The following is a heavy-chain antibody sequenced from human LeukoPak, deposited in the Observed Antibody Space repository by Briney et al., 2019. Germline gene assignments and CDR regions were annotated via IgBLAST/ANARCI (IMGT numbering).Heavy chain of an antibody. CDR3: AKDLGYYYGSGSYSIDY. Sequence: GGSLRLSCAASGFTFSSYAMHWVRQAPGKGLEWVAVISYDGSNKYYADSVKGRFTISRDNSKNTLYLQMNSLRDEDTAVYYCAKDLGYYYGSGSYSIDYWGQGTLVTVSS. CDR1: GFTFSSYA. J-gene: IGHJ4*02. D-gene: IGHD3-10*01. V-gene: IGHV3-30*04. CDR2: ISYDGSNK.